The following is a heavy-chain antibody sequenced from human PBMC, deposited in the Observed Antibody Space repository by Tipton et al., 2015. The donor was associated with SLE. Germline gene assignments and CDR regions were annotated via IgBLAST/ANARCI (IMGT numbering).Heavy chain of an antibody. V-gene: IGHV5-51*03. J-gene: IGHJ4*02. CDR2: IHPGDSGS. Sequence: QSGPEVKKPGESLKISCKGYGYDFNSYWIGWVRQMPGKGLEWMGLIHPGDSGSRDNPSFQGQVTISADKSITTAYLQWSSLKASDTAMYYCASLRGGRGYYFDYWGQGTLVTVSS. CDR1: GYDFNSYW. D-gene: IGHD3-10*01. CDR3: ASLRGGRGYYFDY.